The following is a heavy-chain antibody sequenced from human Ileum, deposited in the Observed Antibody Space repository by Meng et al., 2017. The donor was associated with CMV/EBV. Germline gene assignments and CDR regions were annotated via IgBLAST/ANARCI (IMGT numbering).Heavy chain of an antibody. CDR3: AKDDFRSSYFDY. Sequence: GGSLRLSCAATGFLFSSCAMSCVRQAPGQVLEWVSGLSGSGGRTYYADSVKGRFTVSRDNSKNTLYLEMISLRAEDTAVYYCAKDDFRSSYFDYWGQGTLVTVSS. D-gene: IGHD3/OR15-3a*01. J-gene: IGHJ4*02. CDR2: LSGSGGRT. CDR1: GFLFSSCA. V-gene: IGHV3-23*01.